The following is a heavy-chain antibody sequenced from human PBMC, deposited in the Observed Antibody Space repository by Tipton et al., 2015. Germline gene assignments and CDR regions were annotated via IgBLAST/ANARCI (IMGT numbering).Heavy chain of an antibody. CDR2: INHSGRP. CDR1: GGSFSGYY. D-gene: IGHD6-13*01. CDR3: ARSLFPETAGLENWFDP. V-gene: IGHV4-34*01. J-gene: IGHJ5*02. Sequence: GLVKPSETLSLTCAVYGGSFSGYYWNWIRQPPGKGLEWIGEINHSGRPNYTPSLKSRVTISVDTSKHQFSLKLSSVTAADTAVYYCARSLFPETAGLENWFDPWGQGTLVTVSS.